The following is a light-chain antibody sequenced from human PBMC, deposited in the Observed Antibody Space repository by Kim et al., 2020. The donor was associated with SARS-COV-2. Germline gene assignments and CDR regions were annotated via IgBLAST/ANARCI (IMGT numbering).Light chain of an antibody. J-gene: IGKJ2*01. CDR1: QDIKNY. CDR2: AAS. Sequence: DIQMTQSPSSLSASVGDRVTITCRASQDIKNYLAWFQQNPGKAPKSLIYAASSLHSGVPSNFSGSGSGTYFTLTISSLQPEDFATYYCQQYNFYPFTFGQGTKLEI. V-gene: IGKV1-16*02. CDR3: QQYNFYPFT.